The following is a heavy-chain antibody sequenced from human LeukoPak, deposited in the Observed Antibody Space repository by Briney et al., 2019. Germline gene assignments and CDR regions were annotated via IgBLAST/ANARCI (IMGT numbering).Heavy chain of an antibody. D-gene: IGHD3-10*01. CDR2: IYPGDSDT. CDR3: ASARPAFGEEGDY. J-gene: IGHJ4*02. V-gene: IGHV5-51*01. CDR1: GYSFTSYW. Sequence: HGESLKIPCKGSGYSFTSYWIGWVRQMPGKGLEWMGIIYPGDSDTRYSPSFQGQVTISADKSISTAYLQWSSLKASDTAMYYCASARPAFGEEGDYWGQGTLVTVSS.